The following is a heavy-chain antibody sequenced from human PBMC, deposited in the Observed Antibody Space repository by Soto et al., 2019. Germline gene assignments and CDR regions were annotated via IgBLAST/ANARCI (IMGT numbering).Heavy chain of an antibody. CDR2: IIPIFGTA. V-gene: IGHV1-69*13. CDR1: GGTFSSYA. D-gene: IGHD2-2*01. J-gene: IGHJ5*02. Sequence: GASVKVSCKASGGTFSSYAISWVRQAPGQGLEWMGGIIPIFGTANYAQKFQGRVTITADESTSTAYMELSSLRSEDTAVYYCARGPPSGYCSSTSCQQFDPWGQGTRVTVSS. CDR3: ARGPPSGYCSSTSCQQFDP.